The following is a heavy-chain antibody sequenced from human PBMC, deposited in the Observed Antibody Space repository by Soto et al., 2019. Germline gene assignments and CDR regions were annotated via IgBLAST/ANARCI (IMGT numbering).Heavy chain of an antibody. CDR1: GFTFSSYA. Sequence: PGGSLRLSCAASGFTFSSYAMSWVRQAPGKGLEWVSAISGSGGSTYYADSVKGRFTISRDNSKNTLYLQMNSLRAEDTAVYYCAKYLTGWDIVVVPAAKSYYYYGMDVWGQGTTVTVSS. CDR2: ISGSGGST. V-gene: IGHV3-23*01. J-gene: IGHJ6*02. D-gene: IGHD2-2*01. CDR3: AKYLTGWDIVVVPAAKSYYYYGMDV.